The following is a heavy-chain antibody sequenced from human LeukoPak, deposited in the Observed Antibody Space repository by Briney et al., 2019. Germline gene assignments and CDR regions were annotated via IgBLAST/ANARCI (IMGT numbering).Heavy chain of an antibody. CDR3: ARHGFYDFWSGNSDPFDY. Sequence: SETLSHTCAVSGYSISSGYYWGWIRQPPGKGLEWIGSIYHSGSTYYNPSLKSRVTISVDTSKNQFSLKLSSVTAADTAMYYCARHGFYDFWSGNSDPFDYWGQGTLVTVSS. CDR1: GYSISSGYY. CDR2: IYHSGST. D-gene: IGHD3-3*01. V-gene: IGHV4-38-2*01. J-gene: IGHJ4*02.